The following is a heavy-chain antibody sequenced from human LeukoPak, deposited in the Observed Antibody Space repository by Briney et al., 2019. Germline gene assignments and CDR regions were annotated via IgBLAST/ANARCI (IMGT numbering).Heavy chain of an antibody. V-gene: IGHV3-64D*09. D-gene: IGHD6-13*01. Sequence: PVGSLSPSRAPSGFALSSYAMTCVRQAPGKGLEYFSAISSNGGSTYYAASLKGRFTISGDNSKNTLYLQMSSLRAEDTAVYYCVKTPYSSSTSPFDYWGQGTLVTVSS. CDR2: ISSNGGST. CDR1: GFALSSYA. CDR3: VKTPYSSSTSPFDY. J-gene: IGHJ4*02.